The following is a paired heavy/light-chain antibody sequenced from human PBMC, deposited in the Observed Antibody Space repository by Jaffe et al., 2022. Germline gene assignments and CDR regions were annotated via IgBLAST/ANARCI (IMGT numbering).Light chain of an antibody. CDR3: TSYTITTTLAV. Sequence: QSALTQPASVSGSPGQSITISCTGTSSDVGGYNYVSWYQQHPGKAPKLMIYEVSARPSGVSNRFSGSKSGNTASLTISGLQAEDEADYYCTSYTITTTLAVFGGGTRLTVL. J-gene: IGLJ2*01. CDR2: EVS. V-gene: IGLV2-14*01. CDR1: SSDVGGYNY.
Heavy chain of an antibody. V-gene: IGHV5-51*03. D-gene: IGHD4-17*01. J-gene: IGHJ2*01. CDR2: IHPSDSNT. Sequence: EVQLVQSGAEVKKPGESLKISCRGSGYRFTSYWIGWVRQMSGKGLEWMGIIHPSDSNTGYSPSFQGQVTMSVDKSISTAYLQWSSLKASDTAIYYCATGTTVKNWYFDVWGRGTLVTVSS. CDR3: ATGTTVKNWYFDV. CDR1: GYRFTSYW.